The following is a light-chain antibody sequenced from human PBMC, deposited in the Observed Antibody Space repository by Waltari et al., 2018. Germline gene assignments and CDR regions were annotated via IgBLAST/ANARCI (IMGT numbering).Light chain of an antibody. CDR2: KAS. CDR3: QQYNSNSGT. V-gene: IGKV1-5*03. Sequence: DIQMTQSPSTLSAYVGDRVHITCRASQDISDWLAWYQQKPGKVPKLLISKASSLESGVPSRFRGRGSGTEFTLTISSLQPDDFATYYCQQYNSNSGTFGQGTKVDIK. J-gene: IGKJ2*01. CDR1: QDISDW.